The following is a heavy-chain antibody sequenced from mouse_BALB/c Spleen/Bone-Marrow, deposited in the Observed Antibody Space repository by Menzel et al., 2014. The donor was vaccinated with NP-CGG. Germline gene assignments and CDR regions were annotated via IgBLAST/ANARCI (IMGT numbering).Heavy chain of an antibody. Sequence: VQLQQSGAELVKPGASGKLSCNASGYTFTSYYMFWVKQRPGQGLEWIGGINPSNGANNFNEKFKSKATLTVDKSSSTASMQLSSLTSEDSAVFYCSRGRNCDVMDYWGQGTSVTIYS. D-gene: IGHD2-1*01. CDR1: GYTFTSYY. CDR3: SRGRNCDVMDY. CDR2: INPSNGAN. V-gene: IGHV1S81*02. J-gene: IGHJ4*01.